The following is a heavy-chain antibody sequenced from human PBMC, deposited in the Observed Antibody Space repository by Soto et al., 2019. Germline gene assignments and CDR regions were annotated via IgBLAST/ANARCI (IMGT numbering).Heavy chain of an antibody. CDR3: ARDQHGDYGWYFGL. Sequence: QVQLQESGPGLVKPSETLSLTCTVSGGSVSSGSYYWSWIRQPPGKGLEWIGYIYYSGSTNYNPSLKSRVTISVDTSKNQFSLKLSSVTAADTAVYYCARDQHGDYGWYFGLWGRGTLVTVSS. CDR1: GGSVSSGSYY. CDR2: IYYSGST. D-gene: IGHD4-17*01. V-gene: IGHV4-61*01. J-gene: IGHJ2*01.